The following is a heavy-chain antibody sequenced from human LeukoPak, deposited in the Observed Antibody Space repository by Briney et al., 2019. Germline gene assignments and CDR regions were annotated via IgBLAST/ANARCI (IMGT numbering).Heavy chain of an antibody. CDR3: ARRSGIAVAGAFDY. D-gene: IGHD6-19*01. CDR2: ISGSGDST. V-gene: IGHV3-23*01. J-gene: IGHJ4*02. CDR1: GFTFSNYA. Sequence: GGYLRLSCAASGFTFSNYAMRWVRQAPGKGLEWVSGISGSGDSTYYADSVKGRFTISRDNSKNTLYLQMNSLRAEDTAVYYCARRSGIAVAGAFDYWGQGTLVTVSS.